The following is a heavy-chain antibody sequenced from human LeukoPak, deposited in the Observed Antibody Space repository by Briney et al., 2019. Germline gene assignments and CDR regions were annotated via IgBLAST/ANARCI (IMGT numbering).Heavy chain of an antibody. Sequence: GGSLRLSCAASGFTFDDYAMSWVRQAPGKGLEWVSGINWNGGSTGYADSVKGRFTISRDNAKNSLYLQMNSLRAEDTALYYCARDRSLGGPREYDRNSGTFDYWGQGTLVTVSS. CDR3: ARDRSLGGPREYDRNSGTFDY. CDR2: INWNGGST. V-gene: IGHV3-20*04. CDR1: GFTFDDYA. J-gene: IGHJ4*02. D-gene: IGHD1-14*01.